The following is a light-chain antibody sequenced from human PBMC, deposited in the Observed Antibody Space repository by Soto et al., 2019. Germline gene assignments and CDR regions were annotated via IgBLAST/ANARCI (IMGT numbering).Light chain of an antibody. CDR3: TSYTSSSTLL. CDR1: SSDVGGYNY. V-gene: IGLV2-14*01. Sequence: QSALTQPASVSGSPGQSITISCTGTSSDVGGYNYVCWYQQHPDKAPKLMIYDVTTRPSGVSNRFSGSKSGNTASLTISGLPAEDEADYYCTSYTSSSTLLFGGGTKLTVL. CDR2: DVT. J-gene: IGLJ2*01.